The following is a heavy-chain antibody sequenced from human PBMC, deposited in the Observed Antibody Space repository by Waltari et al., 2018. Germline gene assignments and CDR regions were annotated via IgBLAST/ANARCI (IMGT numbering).Heavy chain of an antibody. J-gene: IGHJ4*02. Sequence: QVQLQESGPGLVKPSETLSLTCTVSGGSISSYYWSWIRQPPGKGLEWIGYIYYSGSTNYNPSLNSRVTISVDTYKNPFSLKLSSGTAADTAVYYCARDDYGDYVFDYWGQGTLVTVSS. CDR1: GGSISSYY. CDR2: IYYSGST. D-gene: IGHD4-17*01. CDR3: ARDDYGDYVFDY. V-gene: IGHV4-59*01.